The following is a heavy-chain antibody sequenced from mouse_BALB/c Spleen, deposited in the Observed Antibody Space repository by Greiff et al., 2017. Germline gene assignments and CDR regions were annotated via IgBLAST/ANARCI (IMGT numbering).Heavy chain of an antibody. V-gene: IGHV3-8*02. CDR2: ISYSGST. J-gene: IGHJ2*01. D-gene: IGHD1-2*01. CDR1: GDSITSGY. CDR3: ARGHYGYDFDY. Sequence: EVMLVESGPSLVKPSQTLSLTCSVTGDSITSGYWHWIRKFPGNKLEYMGYISYSGSTYYNPSLTSRISITRDTSKNQYYLQLNSVTTEDTATEYCARGHYGYDFDYWGQGTPRTVSA.